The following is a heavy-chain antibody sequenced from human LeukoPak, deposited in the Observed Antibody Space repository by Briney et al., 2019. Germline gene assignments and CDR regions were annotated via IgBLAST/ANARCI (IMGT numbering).Heavy chain of an antibody. J-gene: IGHJ4*02. V-gene: IGHV3-48*02. D-gene: IGHD3-16*02. Sequence: GGSLRLSCAASGFTFRSYSMNWVRQAPGKGLQWVSYISSSSGTIYYADSVKGRFTISRNNAKNSLYLQTNSLRDEDTAVYYCAIYRSDTETAFWGLGTLVTVSS. CDR2: ISSSSGTI. CDR1: GFTFRSYS. CDR3: AIYRSDTETAF.